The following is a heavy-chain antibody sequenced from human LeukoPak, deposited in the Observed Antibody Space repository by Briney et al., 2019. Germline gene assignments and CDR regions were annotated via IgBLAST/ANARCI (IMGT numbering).Heavy chain of an antibody. J-gene: IGHJ4*02. CDR1: GYTFTSYY. V-gene: IGHV1-46*01. CDR2: INPSGGST. CDR3: ARDGAAAVSTFDY. D-gene: IGHD6-13*01. Sequence: ASVKVSCKASGYTFTSYYMHWVRQPPAQGLEWMGIINPSGGSTSSAQKFQGRVTMTRDTYTSTVYMGLSSLRTEHTAVYYCARDGAAAVSTFDYWGQGTLVTVSS.